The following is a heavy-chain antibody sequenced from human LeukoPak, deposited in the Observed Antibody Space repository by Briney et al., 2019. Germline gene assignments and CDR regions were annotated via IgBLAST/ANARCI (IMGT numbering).Heavy chain of an antibody. CDR2: INPNSGGT. CDR1: GYTFTGYY. J-gene: IGHJ4*02. Sequence: ASVKVSCKASGYTFTGYYMHWVRQAPRQGLEWMGWINPNSGGTNYAQKFQGWVTMTRDTSISTAYMELSRLRSDDTAVYYCAGSYCSSTSCYGYFDYWGQGTLVTVSS. D-gene: IGHD2-2*01. CDR3: AGSYCSSTSCYGYFDY. V-gene: IGHV1-2*04.